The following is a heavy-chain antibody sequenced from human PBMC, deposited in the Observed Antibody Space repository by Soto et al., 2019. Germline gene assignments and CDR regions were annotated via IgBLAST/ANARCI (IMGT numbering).Heavy chain of an antibody. CDR2: ISFDGSKK. Sequence: QVQLVESGGGVVQPGRSLRLSCAASGFTFSSFAMHWVRQAPGKGLEWVAVISFDGSKKYYADSVKGRFTISRDNSKNTVYLQMNSLRAQDTAVYYCAKGSGGSSSYYFDYWGQGTLVTVSS. D-gene: IGHD6-6*01. V-gene: IGHV3-30-3*01. CDR3: AKGSGGSSSYYFDY. CDR1: GFTFSSFA. J-gene: IGHJ4*02.